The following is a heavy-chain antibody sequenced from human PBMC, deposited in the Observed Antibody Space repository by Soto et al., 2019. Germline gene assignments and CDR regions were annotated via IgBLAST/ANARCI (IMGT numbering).Heavy chain of an antibody. V-gene: IGHV3-30*03. CDR1: GFTFSSYG. CDR2: ISSDGSNK. Sequence: QVQLVESGGGVVQPGRSLRLSCAASGFTFSSYGMHWVREAPGKGLEWVAAISSDGSNKYYSDSVKGRFTISRDNSKNKLSLQMNSLRAEDTAVYYCASPSHYYYSSRYYLFSKYFDYWCQGTLVTVSS. D-gene: IGHD3-22*01. J-gene: IGHJ4*02. CDR3: ASPSHYYYSSRYYLFSKYFDY.